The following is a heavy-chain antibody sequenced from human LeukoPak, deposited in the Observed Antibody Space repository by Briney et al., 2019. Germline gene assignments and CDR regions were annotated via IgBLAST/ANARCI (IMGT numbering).Heavy chain of an antibody. D-gene: IGHD5-18*01. CDR1: GFTFSSYA. Sequence: GGSLRLSCAASGFTFSSYAMSWVRQAPGKGLEWVSGISGSDGRGISTYYADAVKGRFAISRDNSKNTLYLQMNSLRAEDTALYYCARDSTGYGYEEWYWGQGTLVTVSS. V-gene: IGHV3-23*01. CDR3: ARDSTGYGYEEWY. CDR2: ISGSDGRGIST. J-gene: IGHJ4*02.